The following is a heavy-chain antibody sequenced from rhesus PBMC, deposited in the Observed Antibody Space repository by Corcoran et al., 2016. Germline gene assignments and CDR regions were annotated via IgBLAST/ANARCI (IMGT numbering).Heavy chain of an antibody. D-gene: IGHD6-31*01. CDR1: GYSISSGYY. Sequence: QVQLQESGPGLVKPSETLSLTCAVSGYSISSGYYWGWIRQPPGKGLEYIGYISGSSGSTYYNPSLKSRVTISKDTSKNQFSLKLSSVTAADTAVYYCARDPPLSEYSSAYWGQGVLVTVSS. CDR3: ARDPPLSEYSSAY. J-gene: IGHJ4*01. CDR2: ISGSSGST. V-gene: IGHV4-99*02.